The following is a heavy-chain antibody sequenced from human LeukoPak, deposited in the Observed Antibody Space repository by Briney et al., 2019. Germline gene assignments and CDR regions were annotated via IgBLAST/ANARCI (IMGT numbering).Heavy chain of an antibody. CDR3: ATSPSIAVAGLYYLDY. CDR1: GVTFDSYT. D-gene: IGHD6-19*01. CDR2: TILLFGSG. J-gene: IGHJ4*02. Sequence: SVKVSCKASGVTFDSYTFAWVRQAPGQGLEWMGGTILLFGSGNNAQKFQGRVTITVDKSTTTAYMELSSLTSDDTAIYYCATSPSIAVAGLYYLDYWGQGTLVTVSS. V-gene: IGHV1-69*06.